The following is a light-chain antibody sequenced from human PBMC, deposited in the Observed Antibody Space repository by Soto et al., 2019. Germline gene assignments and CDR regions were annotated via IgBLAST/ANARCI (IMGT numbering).Light chain of an antibody. CDR2: WAS. CDR1: QSVLYSSNNKNY. V-gene: IGKV4-1*01. CDR3: QQYYSTPLT. J-gene: IGKJ4*01. Sequence: SLAVSLGERATINCKSSQSVLYSSNNKNYLTWYQQKPGQPPKLLIYWASTRESGVPDRFSGSGSGSDFTLTISSLQAEDVAVYYCQQYYSTPLTFGGGTKVEIK.